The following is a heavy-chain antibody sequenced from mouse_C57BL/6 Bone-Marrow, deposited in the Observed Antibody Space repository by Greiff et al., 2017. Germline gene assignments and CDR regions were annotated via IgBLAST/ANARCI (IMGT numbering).Heavy chain of an antibody. Sequence: QVQLQQSGAELARPGASVKMSCKASGYTFTSYTMHWVQQRPGQGLEWIGYISPSSGYTKYNQKFKDKATLTADKSSSTGYMQLSSLTSEDSAVYYCARYGYDNYWGQGTTLTVSS. D-gene: IGHD2-2*01. V-gene: IGHV1-4*01. CDR1: GYTFTSYT. J-gene: IGHJ2*01. CDR3: ARYGYDNY. CDR2: ISPSSGYT.